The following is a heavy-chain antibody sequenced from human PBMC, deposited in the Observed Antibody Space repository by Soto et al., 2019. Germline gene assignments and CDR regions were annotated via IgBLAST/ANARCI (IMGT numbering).Heavy chain of an antibody. Sequence: ASLKFSCKFSGYTLTELSIQCVLQAXGKLGXXXXFFDPEDGETIYAQKFQGRVTMTEDTSTDTAYMELSSLRSEDTAVYYCATGYETTTYCSSTSCYCYYGMDVWGQGTTVTVSS. V-gene: IGHV1-24*01. CDR2: FDPEDGET. J-gene: IGHJ6*02. CDR1: GYTLTELS. D-gene: IGHD2-2*01. CDR3: ATGYETTTYCSSTSCYCYYGMDV.